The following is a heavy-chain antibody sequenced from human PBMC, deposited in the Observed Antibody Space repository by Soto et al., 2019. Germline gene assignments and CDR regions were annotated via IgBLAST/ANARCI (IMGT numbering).Heavy chain of an antibody. CDR2: VSGAASHT. D-gene: IGHD3-9*01. V-gene: IGHV3-23*01. Sequence: GGSLRLSCAGSGFTPTTTPLSWVRQPPGKGLEWVATVSGAASHTYYVDSVRGRFFISRDNSKNTVTLQMNNLTVDDTAVYYCATSFRYFDNWGQGTRVTVAS. J-gene: IGHJ4*02. CDR1: GFTPTTTP. CDR3: ATSFRYFDN.